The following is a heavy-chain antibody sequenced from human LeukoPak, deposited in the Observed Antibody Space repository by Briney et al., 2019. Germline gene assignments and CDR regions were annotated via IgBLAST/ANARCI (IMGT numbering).Heavy chain of an antibody. CDR1: GFTFSSYW. Sequence: GGSLRFSCAASGFTFSSYWMSWVRQAPGKGLEWVANIKQDGSEKYYADSVKGRFTISRDNAKNSLYLQMNSLRAEDTAVYYCARDALVGADYYFDYWGQGTLVTVSS. CDR2: IKQDGSEK. D-gene: IGHD1-26*01. V-gene: IGHV3-7*01. CDR3: ARDALVGADYYFDY. J-gene: IGHJ4*02.